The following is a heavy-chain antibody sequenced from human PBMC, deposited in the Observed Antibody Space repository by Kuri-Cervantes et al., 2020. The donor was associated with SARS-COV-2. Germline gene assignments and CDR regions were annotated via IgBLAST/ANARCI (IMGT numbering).Heavy chain of an antibody. Sequence: ASVKVSCKASGYTFTSYDINWVRQATGQGLEWMGWMDPNSGNTGYAQKFQGRVTITRNTSISTAYMELSRLRSDDTAVYYCASKFPGVPGSSPDYYYYMDVWGKGTTVTVSS. CDR3: ASKFPGVPGSSPDYYYYMDV. V-gene: IGHV1-8*03. CDR2: MDPNSGNT. CDR1: GYTFTSYD. D-gene: IGHD6-6*01. J-gene: IGHJ6*03.